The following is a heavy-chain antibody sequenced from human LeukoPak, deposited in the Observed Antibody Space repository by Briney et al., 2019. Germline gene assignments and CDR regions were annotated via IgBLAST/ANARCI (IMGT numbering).Heavy chain of an antibody. CDR2: ISAYNGNT. CDR1: GYTFTSYG. V-gene: IGHV1-18*01. Sequence: GASVKVSCKASGYTFTSYGISWVRQAPGQGLEWMGWISAYNGNTNYAQKLQGRVTMTTDTSTSTAYVELRSLRSDDTAVYYCARVSRNYYMDVWGKGTTVTVSS. CDR3: ARVSRNYYMDV. J-gene: IGHJ6*03.